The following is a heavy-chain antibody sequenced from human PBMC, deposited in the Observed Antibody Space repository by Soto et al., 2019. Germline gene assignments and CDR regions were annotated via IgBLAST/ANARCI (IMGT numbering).Heavy chain of an antibody. CDR3: ARQEVVLLWFGEEAGWFDP. CDR2: IYHSGST. D-gene: IGHD3-10*01. V-gene: IGHV4-30-2*01. J-gene: IGHJ5*02. Sequence: SETLSLTCAVSGGSISSGGYSWSWIRQPPGKGLEWIGYIYHSGSTYYNPSLKSRVTISVDRSKNQFSLKLSSVTAADTAVYYCARQEVVLLWFGEEAGWFDPWGQGTLVTVSS. CDR1: GGSISSGGYS.